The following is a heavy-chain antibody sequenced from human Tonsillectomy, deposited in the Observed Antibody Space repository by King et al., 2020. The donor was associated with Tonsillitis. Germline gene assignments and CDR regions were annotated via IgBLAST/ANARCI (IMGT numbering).Heavy chain of an antibody. Sequence: VQLVESGGGVVQPGRSLRLSCAASGFTFSSYGMHWVRQAPGKGLEWVTVISYDGSTKYYADSVKGRFTISRDNSKKTLNLQMNSLRAEDTAVYYCVKSYGGNSNGLDYWGQGNLVTVSS. V-gene: IGHV3-30*18. CDR2: ISYDGSTK. D-gene: IGHD4-23*01. J-gene: IGHJ4*02. CDR3: VKSYGGNSNGLDY. CDR1: GFTFSSYG.